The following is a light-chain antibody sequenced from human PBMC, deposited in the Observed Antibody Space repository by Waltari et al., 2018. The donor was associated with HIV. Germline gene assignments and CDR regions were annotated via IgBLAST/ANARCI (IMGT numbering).Light chain of an antibody. V-gene: IGKV3-15*01. J-gene: IGKJ1*01. CDR2: GAS. CDR3: QQYNAWPRT. CDR1: QSVSSN. Sequence: EIVMTQSPATLSVSPGERATLSCRASQSVSSNLAWYQQKPGQAPRLLIHGASTRATGIPARVSGSGSGTEFTLTINSLQSEDFAVYDCQQYNAWPRTFGQGTKVEV.